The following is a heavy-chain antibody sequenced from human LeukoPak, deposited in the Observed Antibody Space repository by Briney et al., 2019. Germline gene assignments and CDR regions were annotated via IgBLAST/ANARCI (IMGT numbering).Heavy chain of an antibody. Sequence: SETLSLTCTVSGGSISSYHWRWLRQPPGKGLEWIGYIYYSGSTNYNPSLKSRVTISVDTSKNQFSLKLSSVTAADTAVYYCARETVVAETFDYWGQGTLVTVSS. D-gene: IGHD2-15*01. CDR1: GGSISSYH. J-gene: IGHJ4*02. CDR2: IYYSGST. V-gene: IGHV4-59*01. CDR3: ARETVVAETFDY.